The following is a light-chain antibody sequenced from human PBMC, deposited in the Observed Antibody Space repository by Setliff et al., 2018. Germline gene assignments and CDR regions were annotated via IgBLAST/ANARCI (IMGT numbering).Light chain of an antibody. V-gene: IGLV2-8*01. CDR3: SSYAGNYIYV. CDR1: SSDVGSYNV. J-gene: IGLJ1*01. CDR2: EVT. Sequence: QSALTQPASVSGSPGQSITISCSGTSSDVGSYNVVSWYQQHPGKAPKLMIYEVTKRPSGVPDRFSGSKSGNTASPTVSGLQAEDEADYYCSSYAGNYIYVFGTGTKVTV.